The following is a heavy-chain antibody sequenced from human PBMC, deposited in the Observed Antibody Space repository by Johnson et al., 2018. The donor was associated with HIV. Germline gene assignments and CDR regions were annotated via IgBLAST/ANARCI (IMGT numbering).Heavy chain of an antibody. J-gene: IGHJ3*02. CDR2: ISWNSGTI. CDR3: AKVSSWYFLRAFDI. D-gene: IGHD6-13*01. V-gene: IGHV3-9*01. CDR1: GFTFDDYA. Sequence: VQLVESGGGLVQPGRSLRLSCAASGFTFDDYAMHWVRQAPGQGLEWVSGISWNSGTIGHADSVKGRFTISRDNAKNSLYLQMNSLRAEDTALYYCAKVSSWYFLRAFDIWGQGTMVTVSS.